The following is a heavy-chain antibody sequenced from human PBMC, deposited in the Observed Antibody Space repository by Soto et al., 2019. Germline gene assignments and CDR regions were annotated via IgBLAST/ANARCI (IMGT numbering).Heavy chain of an antibody. J-gene: IGHJ4*02. CDR2: IYHSGST. D-gene: IGHD1-26*01. CDR3: ARAGLGDGSDY. Sequence: SETLSLTCTVSGGSISSGGYSWSWIRQPPGKGLEWIGSIYHSGSTNYNPSLKSRVTISVDTSKNQFSLKLSSVTAADTAVYYCARAGLGDGSDYWGQGTLVTVS. CDR1: GGSISSGGYS. V-gene: IGHV4-61*08.